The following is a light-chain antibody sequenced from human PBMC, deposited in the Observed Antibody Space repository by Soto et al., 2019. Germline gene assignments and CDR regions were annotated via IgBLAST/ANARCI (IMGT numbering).Light chain of an antibody. Sequence: EVVLTQSPVTLSLSPGEIATLSCRSSQSFRGLLAWYQQKPGQAPRLLIYDASNRATGIPARFSGSGSGTDFTLTISSLEPEDSAVYYCQQNLGVHTFGQGTKVDIK. CDR1: QSFRGL. CDR2: DAS. J-gene: IGKJ1*01. CDR3: QQNLGVHT. V-gene: IGKV3-11*01.